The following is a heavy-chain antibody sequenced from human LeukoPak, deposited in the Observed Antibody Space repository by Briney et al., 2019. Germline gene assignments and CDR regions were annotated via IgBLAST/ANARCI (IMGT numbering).Heavy chain of an antibody. J-gene: IGHJ4*02. D-gene: IGHD6-19*01. CDR3: AKDRVAGSYSYYFDY. Sequence: GGSLRLSCAASGFTFSSYAMSWVRQAPGRGLEWVSSISGSGGSTYYADSVKGRFTISRDNSKNTLYLQMNSLRAEDTAVYYCAKDRVAGSYSYYFDYWGQGTLVTASS. CDR1: GFTFSSYA. CDR2: ISGSGGST. V-gene: IGHV3-23*01.